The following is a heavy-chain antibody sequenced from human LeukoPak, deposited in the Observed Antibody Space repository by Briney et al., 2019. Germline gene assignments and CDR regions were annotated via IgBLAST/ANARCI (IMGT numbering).Heavy chain of an antibody. D-gene: IGHD2-8*01. V-gene: IGHV3-7*01. J-gene: IGHJ6*02. CDR3: ARNSFAELMLLGSAYGMDV. CDR2: IEEDGSEK. Sequence: PGGSLRLSCAASTFTSSGHWMSWVRQAPGKGLEWVANIEEDGSEKYYLDSVKGRFTISRDNAKNSLHLQINSLRVEDTAVYYCARNSFAELMLLGSAYGMDVWGQGTTVIVSS. CDR1: TFTSSGHW.